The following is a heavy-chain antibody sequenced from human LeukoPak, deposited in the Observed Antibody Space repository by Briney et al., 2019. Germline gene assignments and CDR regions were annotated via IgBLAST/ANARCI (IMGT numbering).Heavy chain of an antibody. V-gene: IGHV1-2*06. CDR1: GYTFTGYY. J-gene: IGHJ3*02. Sequence: GASVKVSCKASGYTFTGYYMHWVRQAPGQGLEWMGRINPNSGGTNYAQKFQGRVTITTDESTSTAYMELSSLRSEDTAVYYCARGVTAIGADAFDIWGQGTMVTVSS. CDR2: INPNSGGT. D-gene: IGHD2-21*02. CDR3: ARGVTAIGADAFDI.